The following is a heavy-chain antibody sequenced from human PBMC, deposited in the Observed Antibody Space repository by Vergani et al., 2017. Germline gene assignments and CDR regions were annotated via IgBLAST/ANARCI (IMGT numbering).Heavy chain of an antibody. J-gene: IGHJ5*02. CDR3: ARDPTPQCCSGGSCYSGWFDP. Sequence: EVQLVESGGGLVKPGGSLRLSCAASGFTFSSYSMNWVRQAPGKGLEWVSSISSSSSYIYYADSVKGRFTISRDNAKNSLYLQMNSMRAEDTAVYYCARDPTPQCCSGGSCYSGWFDPWGQGTLVTVSS. D-gene: IGHD2-15*01. V-gene: IGHV3-21*01. CDR1: GFTFSSYS. CDR2: ISSSSSYI.